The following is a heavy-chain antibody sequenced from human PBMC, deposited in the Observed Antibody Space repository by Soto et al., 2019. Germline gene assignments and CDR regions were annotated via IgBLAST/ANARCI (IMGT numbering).Heavy chain of an antibody. CDR3: ARANYYDSSGYYRPKGTAADV. CDR1: GYTFTSYA. J-gene: IGHJ6*02. V-gene: IGHV1-3*01. CDR2: INAGNGNT. D-gene: IGHD3-22*01. Sequence: ASVKVSCKASGYTFTSYAMHWVRQAPGQRLEWMGWINAGNGNTKYSQKFQGRVTITRDTSASTAYMELSSLRSEDTAVYYCARANYYDSSGYYRPKGTAADVWGQGTTVTVSS.